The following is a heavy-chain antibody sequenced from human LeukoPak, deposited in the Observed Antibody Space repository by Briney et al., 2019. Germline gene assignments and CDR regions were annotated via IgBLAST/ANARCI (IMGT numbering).Heavy chain of an antibody. V-gene: IGHV1-2*06. CDR3: ARSYCSSTSCSDDY. Sequence: ASVKVSCKASGYTFTGYHIHWVRQAPGQGLEWMGRINPYSGDTNFAQKFQGRVTMTRDTSITTAYMELRSLRSEDTAVYYCARSYCSSTSCSDDYWGQGTLVTVSS. D-gene: IGHD2-2*01. CDR2: INPYSGDT. J-gene: IGHJ4*02. CDR1: GYTFTGYH.